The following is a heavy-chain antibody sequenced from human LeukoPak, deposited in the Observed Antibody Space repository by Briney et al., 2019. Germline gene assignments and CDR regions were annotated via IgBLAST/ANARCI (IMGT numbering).Heavy chain of an antibody. Sequence: ASVKVSCKASGYTFTGYYMHWVRQAPGQGLEWMGWVNPNSGGTNYAQKFHGRVTMTRDTSISTAYMELSRLRSDDTAVYYCARDGVENWFDPWSQGTLVTVSS. CDR3: ARDGVENWFDP. CDR2: VNPNSGGT. D-gene: IGHD2-15*01. CDR1: GYTFTGYY. V-gene: IGHV1-2*02. J-gene: IGHJ5*02.